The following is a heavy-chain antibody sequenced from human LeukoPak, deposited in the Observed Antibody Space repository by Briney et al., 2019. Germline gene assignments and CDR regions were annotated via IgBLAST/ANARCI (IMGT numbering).Heavy chain of an antibody. CDR1: RFTFSSYW. J-gene: IGHJ4*02. Sequence: SGGSLRLSCAASRFTFSSYWMSWVRQAPGKGLERVANIKQDGSEKYYVDSVKGRFTISRDNAKNSLYLQLNSLRAEDTAVYYCARARGGYDFDYWGQGTLVTVSS. CDR2: IKQDGSEK. CDR3: ARARGGYDFDY. V-gene: IGHV3-7*03. D-gene: IGHD5-12*01.